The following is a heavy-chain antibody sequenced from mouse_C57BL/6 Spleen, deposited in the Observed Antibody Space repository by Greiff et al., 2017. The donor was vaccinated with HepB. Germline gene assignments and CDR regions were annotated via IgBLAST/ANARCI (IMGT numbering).Heavy chain of an antibody. CDR2: IDPETGGT. V-gene: IGHV1-15*01. Sequence: QVQLQQSGAELVRPGASVTLSCKASGYTFTDYEMHWVKQTPVHGLEWIGAIDPETGGTAYNQKFKGKATLTADKSSSTAYMELRSLTSEDSAVYYCNRVEDSYWYFDVWGTGTSVTVSS. J-gene: IGHJ1*03. CDR3: NRVEDSYWYFDV. CDR1: GYTFTDYE.